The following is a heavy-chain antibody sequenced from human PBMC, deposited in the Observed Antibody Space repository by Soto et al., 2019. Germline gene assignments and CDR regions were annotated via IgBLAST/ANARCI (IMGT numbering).Heavy chain of an antibody. V-gene: IGHV1-18*01. CDR3: ARSKYDFWSGPDAFDI. D-gene: IGHD3-3*01. CDR2: ISAYNGNT. J-gene: IGHJ3*02. Sequence: ASVKVSCKASGYTFTSYGISWVRQAPGQGLEWMGWISAYNGNTNYAQKLQGRVTMTTDTSTSTAYMELRSLRSDDTAVYYCARSKYDFWSGPDAFDIWGKGTMVTVSS. CDR1: GYTFTSYG.